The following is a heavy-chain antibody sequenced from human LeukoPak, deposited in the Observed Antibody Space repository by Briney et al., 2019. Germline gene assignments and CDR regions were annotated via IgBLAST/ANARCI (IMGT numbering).Heavy chain of an antibody. CDR1: GFTFSSYW. V-gene: IGHV3-7*01. J-gene: IGHJ4*02. D-gene: IGHD3-3*01. Sequence: GGSLRLSCAASGFTFSSYWMTWVRQAPGKGLEWVANIKQDGSEKYYVDSVKGRFTISRDNATNSLYLQMNSLRAEDTAVYYCARDSQYYNFWSGYHRPASFDYWGQGTLVTVSS. CDR2: IKQDGSEK. CDR3: ARDSQYYNFWSGYHRPASFDY.